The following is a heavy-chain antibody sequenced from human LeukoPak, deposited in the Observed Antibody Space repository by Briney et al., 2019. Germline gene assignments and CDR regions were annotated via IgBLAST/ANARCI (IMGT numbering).Heavy chain of an antibody. CDR1: GFTFSSHW. CDR2: INQDGSQK. CDR3: ARDPPSFQY. V-gene: IGHV3-7*01. Sequence: PGGSLRLSCAASGFTFSSHWISWVRQAPGKGLEWVAHINQDGSQKLYVDSVKGRFAISRDNAKNSLYLQMNSLRAEDTAVYYCARDPPSFQYWGQGTLVTVSA. J-gene: IGHJ1*01.